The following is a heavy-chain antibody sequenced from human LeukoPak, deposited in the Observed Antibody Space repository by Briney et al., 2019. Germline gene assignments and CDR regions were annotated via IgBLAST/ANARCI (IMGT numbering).Heavy chain of an antibody. CDR1: GFTFSSYS. J-gene: IGHJ6*03. D-gene: IGHD3-16*01. Sequence: GGSLRLSCAASGFTFSSYSMNWVRQAPGKGLEWVSYISSSSSTIYYADSVKGRFTISRDNAKNSLYLQMNRLRAEDTAAYYCARGSTQGGVYDYVWGSYWVNYYYYYMDVWGKGTTVTVSS. V-gene: IGHV3-48*04. CDR3: ARGSTQGGVYDYVWGSYWVNYYYYYMDV. CDR2: ISSSSSTI.